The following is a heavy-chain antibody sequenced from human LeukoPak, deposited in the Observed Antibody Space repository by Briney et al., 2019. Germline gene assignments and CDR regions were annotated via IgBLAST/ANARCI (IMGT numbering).Heavy chain of an antibody. Sequence: PSETLSLTCTVSGGSISSGDYYWRWIRQPPGTGLEWLGYIYYSGSTYYNPSLKSRVTISVDTSKNQFSLKLSSVTTADTAVYYCARYYYDSSGYYDWFDPWGQGTLVTVSS. CDR1: GGSISSGDYY. J-gene: IGHJ5*02. D-gene: IGHD3-22*01. CDR2: IYYSGST. V-gene: IGHV4-30-4*08. CDR3: ARYYYDSSGYYDWFDP.